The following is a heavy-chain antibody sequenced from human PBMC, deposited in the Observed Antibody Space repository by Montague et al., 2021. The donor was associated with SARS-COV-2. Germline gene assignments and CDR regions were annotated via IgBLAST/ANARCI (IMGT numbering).Heavy chain of an antibody. CDR3: ARDTVRDYGDSGDY. J-gene: IGHJ4*02. V-gene: IGHV3-74*01. CDR1: GFTYSSYW. CDR2: INSDGSST. D-gene: IGHD4-17*01. Sequence: SLRLSCAASGFTYSSYWMHWVRQAPGKGLVWVSRINSDGSSTSYXDSVKGRFTISRDNAENTLYLQMNSLRAEDTAVYYCARDTVRDYGDSGDYWGQGTLVTVSS.